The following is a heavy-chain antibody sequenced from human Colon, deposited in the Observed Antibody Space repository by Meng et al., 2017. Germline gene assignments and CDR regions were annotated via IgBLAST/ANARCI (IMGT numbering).Heavy chain of an antibody. CDR1: VGSSNSADYY. CDR3: ARNPVIPDARTFDF. Sequence: QVQLQESGPGVVKPSHTLSLTCTISVGSSNSADYYWNWIRQSPGKGLEWLGYIHSSGNTYYTPSLKSRLTMSLDTSKNQFSLRLTSVTAADTAVYYCARNPVIPDARTFDFWGQGALVTVSS. CDR2: IHSSGNT. V-gene: IGHV4-30-4*01. J-gene: IGHJ4*02. D-gene: IGHD2-2*01.